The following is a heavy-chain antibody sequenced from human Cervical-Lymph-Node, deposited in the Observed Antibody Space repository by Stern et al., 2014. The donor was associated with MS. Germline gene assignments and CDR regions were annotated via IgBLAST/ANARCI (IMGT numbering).Heavy chain of an antibody. CDR1: GGSFSSYA. V-gene: IGHV1-69*01. D-gene: IGHD1-14*01. Sequence: VQLVQSGAEMKKPGSSVKVSCKASGGSFSSYAVNLVRQAPGQRPAWMGWIIPMYGTANYAQEFQGRLTLIADESTSTAYMELISLTSEDTAMYYCAREATAHSGTFDFWGQGTLVTVSS. CDR3: AREATAHSGTFDF. CDR2: IIPMYGTA. J-gene: IGHJ4*02.